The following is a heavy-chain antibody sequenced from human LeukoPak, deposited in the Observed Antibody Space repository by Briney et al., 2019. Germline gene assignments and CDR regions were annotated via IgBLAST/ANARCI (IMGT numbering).Heavy chain of an antibody. J-gene: IGHJ4*02. D-gene: IGHD2-2*01. V-gene: IGHV3-23*01. CDR3: AKDLRLGSRSTSCYAH. Sequence: GGSLRLSCAASGFTFSSYAMSWVRQAPGKGLEWVSAISGSGGSTYYADSVKGRFTISRDNSKNTLYLQMNGLRAEDTAVYYCAKDLRLGSRSTSCYAHWGQGTLVTVSS. CDR1: GFTFSSYA. CDR2: ISGSGGST.